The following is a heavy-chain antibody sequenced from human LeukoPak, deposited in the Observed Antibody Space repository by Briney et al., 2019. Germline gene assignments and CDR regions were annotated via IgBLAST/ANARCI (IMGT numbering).Heavy chain of an antibody. CDR1: GFTFSSYA. J-gene: IGHJ4*02. V-gene: IGHV3-30*01. CDR2: ISYDGSNK. CDR3: ARAMYSSGWLDY. D-gene: IGHD6-19*01. Sequence: GRSLRLSCAASGFTFSSYAMHWVRQAPGKGLEWVAVISYDGSNKYYADSVKGRFTISRDNSKNTLYLQMNSLRAEDTAVYYCARAMYSSGWLDYWGQGTLVTVYS.